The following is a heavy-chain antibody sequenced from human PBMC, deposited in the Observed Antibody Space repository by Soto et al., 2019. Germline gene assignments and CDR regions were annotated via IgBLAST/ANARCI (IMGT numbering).Heavy chain of an antibody. CDR3: ATEGYCTNGVCYRGFDY. V-gene: IGHV1-24*01. CDR2: FDPEDGET. Sequence: ASVKVSCTVSGYTLTELSMHWVRQAPGKGLEWMGGFDPEDGETIYAQKFQGRVTMTEDTSTDTAYMELSSLRSEDTAVYYCATEGYCTNGVCYRGFDYWGQGTLVTVSS. D-gene: IGHD2-8*01. CDR1: GYTLTELS. J-gene: IGHJ4*02.